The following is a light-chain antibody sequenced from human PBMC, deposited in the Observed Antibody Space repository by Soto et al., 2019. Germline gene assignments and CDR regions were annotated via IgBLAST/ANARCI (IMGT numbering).Light chain of an antibody. CDR3: EQYTNWFSIP. CDR1: QSVRSK. J-gene: IGKJ5*01. CDR2: DTY. V-gene: IGKV3-15*01. Sequence: IVRTQTPASLSVSPEERAPRSCRASQSVRSKVAWYQQKPGQAPSLVIYDTYIRATGIPARFSGSGFGTEFTLTISSLQPEDFAVYYCEQYTNWFSIPFGQGTRLEIK.